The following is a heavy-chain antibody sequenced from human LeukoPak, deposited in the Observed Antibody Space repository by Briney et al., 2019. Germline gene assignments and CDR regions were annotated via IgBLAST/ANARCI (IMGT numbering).Heavy chain of an antibody. CDR3: ARDYDFWSGYPAQFDY. CDR1: GFIFSSYS. Sequence: PGGSLRLSCVASGFIFSSYSINWVRQAPGKGLEWVSYISSSSNTIYYADSVKGRFTISRDNARNSLYLQMNSLRAEDAAVYYCARDYDFWSGYPAQFDYWGQGTLVTVSS. D-gene: IGHD3-3*01. V-gene: IGHV3-48*01. CDR2: ISSSSNTI. J-gene: IGHJ4*02.